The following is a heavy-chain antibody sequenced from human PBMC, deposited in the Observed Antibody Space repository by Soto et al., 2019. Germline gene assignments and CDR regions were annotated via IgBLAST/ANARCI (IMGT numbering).Heavy chain of an antibody. J-gene: IGHJ4*02. CDR3: VRDSRTGCSSINCYMH. D-gene: IGHD2-15*01. CDR2: IWHTGRP. V-gene: IGHV4-4*02. CDR1: GDSLTNNHW. Sequence: QLQLRESGPGLVQPSGTLSLTCDVSGDSLTNNHWWSWVRQAPGKGLEWIGEIWHTGRPNYNPSLKSRVAISIDKSKNQFSLKLSSVTAADTAVYYCVRDSRTGCSSINCYMHWAQGTLVTVSS.